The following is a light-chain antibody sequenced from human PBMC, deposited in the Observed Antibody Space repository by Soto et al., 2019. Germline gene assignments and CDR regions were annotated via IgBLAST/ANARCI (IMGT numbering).Light chain of an antibody. V-gene: IGKV3-11*01. CDR2: DAS. J-gene: IGKJ3*01. CDR1: QSVRTY. Sequence: EIVLTQSPATLSLSPGERATLSCRASQSVRTYLAWYQHKPGQAPRLLIYDASNRATGVPARFSGSGSGTDFTLTISSLEPEDFAVYYCQQRNNWFTFGPGTKVDIK. CDR3: QQRNNWFT.